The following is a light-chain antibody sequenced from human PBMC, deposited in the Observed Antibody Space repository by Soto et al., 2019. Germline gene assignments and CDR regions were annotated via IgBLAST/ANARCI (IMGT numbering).Light chain of an antibody. J-gene: IGKJ4*01. CDR2: RAS. CDR1: QRVSSGF. V-gene: IGKV3-20*01. CDR3: QQYESPPLT. Sequence: EIVLTQSPDTLSLSPGERATLSCRASQRVSSGFLAWYQQKPGQAPRLLIYRASTRATGIPDRFTGSGSGTDFTLTISRLEPEDFAVYYCQQYESPPLTVGGGTKVEIK.